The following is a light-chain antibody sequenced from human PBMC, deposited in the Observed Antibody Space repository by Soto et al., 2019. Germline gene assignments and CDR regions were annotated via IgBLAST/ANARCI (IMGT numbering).Light chain of an antibody. V-gene: IGKV3-11*01. J-gene: IGKJ1*01. CDR2: DAS. Sequence: EIVLTQSPAILSMSPGERDTLSCRASQSVSSYFAWYQQKPGQAPRLLIYDASNRATGVPARFSGSGSGTDFTLTISSLEPEDFAVSHCQQRRYLPVTFGQGTKVEIK. CDR1: QSVSSY. CDR3: QQRRYLPVT.